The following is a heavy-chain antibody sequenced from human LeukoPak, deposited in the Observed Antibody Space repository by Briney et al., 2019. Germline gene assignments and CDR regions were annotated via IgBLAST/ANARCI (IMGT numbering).Heavy chain of an antibody. CDR3: AKDPYFYESGSFDY. J-gene: IGHJ4*02. CDR1: GFPFSSYA. V-gene: IGHV3-23*01. Sequence: GGSLRLSCAASGFPFSSYAMSWVRKAPGKGLEWVSRISGSGVGTYNGDSVKGRFAISRDNSKNTLYLEMNNLRAEDTAIYYCAKDPYFYESGSFDYWGQGTLVTVSS. D-gene: IGHD3-10*01. CDR2: ISGSGVGT.